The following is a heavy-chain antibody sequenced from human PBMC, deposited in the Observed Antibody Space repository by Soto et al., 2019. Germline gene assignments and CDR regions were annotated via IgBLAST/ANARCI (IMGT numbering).Heavy chain of an antibody. D-gene: IGHD1-26*01. J-gene: IGHJ6*01. CDR2: INHSGNT. Sequence: PSETLSLTCSIYVVSFSGYYWSCIRHPPGKWLEWIGEINHSGNTNYNPSLKSRGTISVDTSNNQFPLKLSSVTAADTAVYYCASSVPVVLNGFYYPDMECWGQGTTV. V-gene: IGHV4-34*01. CDR3: ASSVPVVLNGFYYPDMEC. CDR1: VVSFSGYY.